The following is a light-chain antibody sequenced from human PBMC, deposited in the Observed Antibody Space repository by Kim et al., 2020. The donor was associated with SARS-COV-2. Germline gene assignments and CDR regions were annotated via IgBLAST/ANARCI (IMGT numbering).Light chain of an antibody. V-gene: IGKV1-27*01. CDR2: PAS. CDR1: QGINNY. CDR3: QQTSRAPRT. J-gene: IGKJ1*01. Sequence: SSVGDRVTITCRASQGINNYLAWYQQKPGKVPKLLIYPASTLQSGVPSRFGGSGSGTDFTLTINSLQPEDVATYYCQQTSRAPRTFGQGTKVDIK.